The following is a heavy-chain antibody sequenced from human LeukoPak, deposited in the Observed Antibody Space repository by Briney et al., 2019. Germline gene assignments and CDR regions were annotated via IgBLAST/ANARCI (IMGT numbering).Heavy chain of an antibody. V-gene: IGHV4-59*01. CDR1: GDSISNSY. D-gene: IGHD3-3*01. CDR3: AATYYDFWSGYYYYFDY. Sequence: SSETLSLTCTVSGDSISNSYWSWIRQPSGKGLEWIGYIYYSGSTNYNPSLKSRVTISVDTSKNQFSLKLSSVTAADTAVYYCAATYYDFWSGYYYYFDYWGQGTLVTVSS. CDR2: IYYSGST. J-gene: IGHJ4*02.